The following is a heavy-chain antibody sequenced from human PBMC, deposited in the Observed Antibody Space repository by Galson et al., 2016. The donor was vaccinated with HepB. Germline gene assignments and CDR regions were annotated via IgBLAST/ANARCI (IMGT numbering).Heavy chain of an antibody. Sequence: SLRLSCAASGFTFCSYWMNWFRQAPGKGLVWVSRINSDGSSTTYADSVKGRFTISRDNAKNTLYLQMSSLRAEDTAVYYCARGHDANSFILDYWGQGTLVTVSS. J-gene: IGHJ4*02. CDR2: INSDGSST. V-gene: IGHV3-74*01. D-gene: IGHD3-3*02. CDR3: ARGHDANSFILDY. CDR1: GFTFCSYW.